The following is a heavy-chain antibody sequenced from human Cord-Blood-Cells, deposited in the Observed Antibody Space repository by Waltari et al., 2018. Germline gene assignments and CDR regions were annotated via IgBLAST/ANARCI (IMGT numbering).Heavy chain of an antibody. CDR2: ISYDGSNK. CDR3: AKAAGLGSYDYYYGMDV. J-gene: IGHJ6*02. Sequence: QVQLVESGGGVVQPGRSLRLSCAASGFTFSSYGMHWVRQAPGKGLEWVAVISYDGSNKYYVDSGKGRFTIARDNSKNTLDLQMNSRRAEDTAVYYCAKAAGLGSYDYYYGMDVWGQGTTVTVAS. V-gene: IGHV3-30*18. CDR1: GFTFSSYG. D-gene: IGHD7-27*01.